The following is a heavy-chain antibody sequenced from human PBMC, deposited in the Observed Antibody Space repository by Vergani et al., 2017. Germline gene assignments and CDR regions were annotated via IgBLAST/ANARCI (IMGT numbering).Heavy chain of an antibody. J-gene: IGHJ6*02. D-gene: IGHD5-18*01. CDR2: INPSGGST. CDR3: ARPGEMDTAMAYGMDV. CDR1: GYTFTSYY. Sequence: QVQLVQSGAEVKKPGASVKVSCKASGYTFTSYYMHWVRQAPGQGLEWMGIINPSGGSTSYAQKFQGRVTMTRDTSTSTVYMELSSLRSEDTAVYYFARPGEMDTAMAYGMDVWGQGTTVTVSS. V-gene: IGHV1-46*03.